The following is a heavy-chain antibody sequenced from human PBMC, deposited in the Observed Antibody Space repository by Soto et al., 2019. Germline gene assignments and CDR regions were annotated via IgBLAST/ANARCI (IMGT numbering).Heavy chain of an antibody. CDR3: ARRIAMIVVVFDS. V-gene: IGHV4-34*01. J-gene: IGHJ4*02. CDR2: IDHSGSA. CDR1: GDSFSGYY. Sequence: QEQVQQWGAGLLKPSETLSLTCAVHGDSFSGYYWSWIRQSPGKGLEWIGEIDHSGSANYNPSLTSRGCMSVAPSSQQVSLKLSSVPAADTAVYYCARRIAMIVVVFDSRGQGTLVTVSS. D-gene: IGHD3-22*01.